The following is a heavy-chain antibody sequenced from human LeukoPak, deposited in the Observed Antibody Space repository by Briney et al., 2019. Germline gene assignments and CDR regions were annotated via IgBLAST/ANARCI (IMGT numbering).Heavy chain of an antibody. CDR3: ARDNSVRDEAWWFNP. Sequence: ASVKVSCKASGYSSTNYGISWVRQAPGQGLEWMGWIHIYRGNTNYAQKFQGRVTMTTDTSTSTVYMEVRGLRSEDTAVYYCARDNSVRDEAWWFNPWGQGALVTVSS. D-gene: IGHD5-24*01. CDR1: GYSSTNYG. CDR2: IHIYRGNT. J-gene: IGHJ5*02. V-gene: IGHV1-18*01.